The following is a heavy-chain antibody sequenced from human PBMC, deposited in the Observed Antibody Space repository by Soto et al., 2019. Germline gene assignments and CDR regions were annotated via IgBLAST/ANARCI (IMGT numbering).Heavy chain of an antibody. J-gene: IGHJ4*01. CDR2: IKSKTDGGTT. Sequence: EVQLVESGGDLVKPGGSLRLSCAASGFTFSNAWINWVRQAPGKGLEWVGRIKSKTDGGTTDFAAPVKGRFAISRDDSKNMVYRQMNSLKTEDTAVYYCTTDSNITTVIVRFDYWGHGTLVTVSS. D-gene: IGHD3-22*01. CDR3: TTDSNITTVIVRFDY. V-gene: IGHV3-15*07. CDR1: GFTFSNAW.